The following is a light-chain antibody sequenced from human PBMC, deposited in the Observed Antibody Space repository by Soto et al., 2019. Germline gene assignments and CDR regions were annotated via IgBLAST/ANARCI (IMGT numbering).Light chain of an antibody. J-gene: IGKJ1*01. CDR1: QSVLYRSNYKSY. V-gene: IGKV4-1*01. CDR3: QQFCITPWT. Sequence: DIVMTQSPDSLAVSLGERATISCESSQSVLYRSNYKSYLSWYQQKPGQPPRLLIYWASMRESGVPDRFSGSGSGTYFTHTTTSLQAEDVAVYYCQQFCITPWTFGQGTKVEIK. CDR2: WAS.